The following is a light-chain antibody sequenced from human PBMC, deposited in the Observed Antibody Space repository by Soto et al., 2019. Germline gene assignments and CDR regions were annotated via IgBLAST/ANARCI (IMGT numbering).Light chain of an antibody. Sequence: DIQLTQSPSSVSASVGDSVTLTCRASQSISTWLAWYQQRPGKAPQLLIFAASSLQSGVPSRFSGSGSGTDFTLTISSLQPEDFATYYCQQTNSFPYTFGQGTRLDIK. CDR2: AAS. CDR1: QSISTW. V-gene: IGKV1-12*01. CDR3: QQTNSFPYT. J-gene: IGKJ2*01.